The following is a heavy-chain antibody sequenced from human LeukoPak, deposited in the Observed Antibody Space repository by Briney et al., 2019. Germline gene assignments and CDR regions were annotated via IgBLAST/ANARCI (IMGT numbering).Heavy chain of an antibody. CDR2: IYYSGST. V-gene: IGHV4-39*07. Sequence: SETLSLTCTVSGGSISSSSYYWGWIRQPPGKGLEWIGSIYYSGSTYYNPSLKSRVTISVDTSKNQFSLKLSSVTAADTAVYYCARDSGVGGSYANDFDYWGQGTLVTVSS. CDR3: ARDSGVGGSYANDFDY. CDR1: GGSISSSSYY. D-gene: IGHD1-26*01. J-gene: IGHJ4*02.